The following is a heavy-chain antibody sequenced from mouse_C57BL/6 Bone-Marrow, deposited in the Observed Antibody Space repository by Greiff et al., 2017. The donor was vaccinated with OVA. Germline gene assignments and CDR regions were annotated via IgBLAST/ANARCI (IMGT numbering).Heavy chain of an antibody. Sequence: VKLMESGPELVKPGASVKISCKASGYAFSSSWMNWVKQRPGKGLEWIGRIYPGDGDTNYNGKFKGKATLTADKSSSTAYMQLSSLTSEDSAVYFCARSRELGSYFDYWGQGTTLTVSS. CDR2: IYPGDGDT. J-gene: IGHJ2*01. CDR1: GYAFSSSW. CDR3: ARSRELGSYFDY. V-gene: IGHV1-82*01. D-gene: IGHD4-1*01.